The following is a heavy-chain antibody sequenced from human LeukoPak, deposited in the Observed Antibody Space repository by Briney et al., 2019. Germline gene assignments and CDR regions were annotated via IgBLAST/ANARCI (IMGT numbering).Heavy chain of an antibody. CDR2: IYYSGST. V-gene: IGHV4-31*03. D-gene: IGHD3-22*01. J-gene: IGHJ4*02. CDR3: AREAYDSSGSYFDY. CDR1: GGSISSGGYS. Sequence: PSETLSLTCTVSGGSISSGGYSWSWIRQHPGKGLEWIGYIYYSGSTYYNPSLKSRVTISVDTSKNQFSLKLSSVTAADTAVYYCAREAYDSSGSYFDYWGQGTLVTVSS.